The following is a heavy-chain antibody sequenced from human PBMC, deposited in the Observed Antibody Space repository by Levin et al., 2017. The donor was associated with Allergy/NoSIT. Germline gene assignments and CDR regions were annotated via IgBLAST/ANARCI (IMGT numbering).Heavy chain of an antibody. CDR3: ARTPAPPYCSSTSCYLGGWFDP. D-gene: IGHD2-2*01. J-gene: IGHJ5*02. CDR2: ISYDGSNK. Sequence: GGSLRLSCAASGFTFSSYAMHWVRQAPGKGLEWVAVISYDGSNKYYADSVKGRFTISRDNSKNTLYLQMNSLRAEDTAVYYCARTPAPPYCSSTSCYLGGWFDPWGQGTLVTVSS. V-gene: IGHV3-30*04. CDR1: GFTFSSYA.